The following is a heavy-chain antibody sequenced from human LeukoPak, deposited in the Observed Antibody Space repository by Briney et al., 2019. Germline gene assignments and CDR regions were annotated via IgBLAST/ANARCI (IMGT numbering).Heavy chain of an antibody. J-gene: IGHJ4*02. D-gene: IGHD1-14*01. CDR1: GMRFSDFY. CDR3: ASGGRALNF. CDR2: ISSNGNII. Sequence: GGSLRLSCAASGMRFSDFYMYWMRQAPGKGPEWISFISSNGNIIHYADSVKGRFTISRDNAKNSLYLHVDSLRVEDTATYYCASGGRALNFWGPGTAVTVSS. V-gene: IGHV3-11*01.